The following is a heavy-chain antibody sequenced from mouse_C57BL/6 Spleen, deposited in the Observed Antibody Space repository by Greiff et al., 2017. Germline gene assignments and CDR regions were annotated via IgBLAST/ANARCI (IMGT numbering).Heavy chain of an antibody. J-gene: IGHJ3*01. CDR2: IDPEDGET. D-gene: IGHD3-2*02. CDR1: GFNIKDYY. CDR3: ASQTAQAWFAY. V-gene: IGHV14-2*01. Sequence: EVKLQESGAELVKPGASVKLSCTASGFNIKDYYMHWVKQRTEQGLEWIGRIDPEDGETKYAPKFPGKATITADTSSNTAYLQLSSLTSEDTAVYYCASQTAQAWFAYWGQGTLVTVSA.